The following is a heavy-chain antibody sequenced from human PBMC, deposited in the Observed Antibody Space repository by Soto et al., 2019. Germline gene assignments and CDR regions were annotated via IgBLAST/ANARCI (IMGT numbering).Heavy chain of an antibody. J-gene: IGHJ5*02. Sequence: PSETLSLTCAVYGGSFSGYYWSWIRQPPGKGLEWSGEINHSGSTNYNPSLKSRVTISVDTSKNQFSLKLSSVTAADTAVYYCARFSYYDILTGPDPWGQGTLVTVSS. CDR3: ARFSYYDILTGPDP. V-gene: IGHV4-34*01. CDR1: GGSFSGYY. CDR2: INHSGST. D-gene: IGHD3-9*01.